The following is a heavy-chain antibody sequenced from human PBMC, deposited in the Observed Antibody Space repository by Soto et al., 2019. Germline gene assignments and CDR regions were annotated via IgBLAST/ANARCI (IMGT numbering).Heavy chain of an antibody. CDR2: INHSGST. CDR3: ARGRVDYIWGSYRPFDY. V-gene: IGHV4-34*01. CDR1: GGSFSGYY. D-gene: IGHD3-16*02. Sequence: QVQLQQWGAGLLKPSETLSLTCAVYGGSFSGYYWSWIRQPPGKGLEWIGEINHSGSTNYNPSLTSRVTISVDTSKNQFSLKLSSVTAADTAVYYCARGRVDYIWGSYRPFDYWGQGTLVTVSS. J-gene: IGHJ4*02.